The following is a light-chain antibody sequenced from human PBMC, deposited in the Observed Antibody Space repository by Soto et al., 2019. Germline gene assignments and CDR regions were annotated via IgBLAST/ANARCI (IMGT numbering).Light chain of an antibody. J-gene: IGLJ3*02. V-gene: IGLV2-11*01. Sequence: QSVLTQPRSVSGSPGQSVTISCTGTSSDVGGDNFVSWYRQQPGKAPKLMIYYVNNRPSGVPDRFSGSKSGNTASLTISGLQAEDEADYYCCSHAGSYTWVFGGGTKLTVL. CDR3: CSHAGSYTWV. CDR1: SSDVGGDNF. CDR2: YVN.